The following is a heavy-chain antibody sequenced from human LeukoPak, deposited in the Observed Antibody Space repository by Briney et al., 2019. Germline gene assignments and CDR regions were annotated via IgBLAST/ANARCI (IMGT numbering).Heavy chain of an antibody. CDR2: IYYSGST. CDR1: GGSISNKY. D-gene: IGHD3-22*01. CDR3: AREASSGYIDY. J-gene: IGHJ4*02. Sequence: SETLSLTCTVSGGSISNKYWSWIRQPPGKGLEWIGYIYYSGSTNYNPSLKSRVTISVDTSKNQFSLKLSSVTAADTAVYYCAREASSGYIDYWGQGTLVTVSS. V-gene: IGHV4-59*13.